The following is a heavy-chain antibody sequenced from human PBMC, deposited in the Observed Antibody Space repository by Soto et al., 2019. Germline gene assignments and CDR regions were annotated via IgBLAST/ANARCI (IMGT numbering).Heavy chain of an antibody. J-gene: IGHJ4*02. Sequence: KPSETLSLTCTVSGGSISSGGYYWSWIRQHPGRGLEWIGYIYYSGSTYYNPSLKSRVTISVDTSKNQFSLKLSSVTAADTAVYYCARESRDTAMVTYWGQGTLVTVSS. V-gene: IGHV4-31*03. CDR3: ARESRDTAMVTY. CDR1: GGSISSGGYY. CDR2: IYYSGST. D-gene: IGHD5-18*01.